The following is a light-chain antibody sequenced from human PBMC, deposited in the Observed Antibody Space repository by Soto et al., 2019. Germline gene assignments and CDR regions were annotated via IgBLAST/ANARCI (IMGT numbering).Light chain of an antibody. CDR3: QQYDVDSGT. V-gene: IGKV1-5*01. Sequence: DIQMTQSPSTLSASVGDRVTITCRASQSISSWLAWYQQKPGKAPKLLIYDASSLESGVPSRFSGSGSGTEFTLTISGLQPDDFATYYCQQYDVDSGTFGQGTKVDIK. CDR2: DAS. CDR1: QSISSW. J-gene: IGKJ1*01.